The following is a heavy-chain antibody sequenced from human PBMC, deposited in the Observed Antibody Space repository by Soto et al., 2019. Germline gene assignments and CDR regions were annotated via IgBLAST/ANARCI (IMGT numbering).Heavy chain of an antibody. CDR2: ITSRGDNT. J-gene: IGHJ4*02. V-gene: IGHV3-23*01. Sequence: EVQLLESGGGLVQPGGSLRLSCAASGFTFSSFAISWVRQTPGKGLEWVSAITSRGDNTYYADSVKGRFTISRDNSKNTLYLQMDTLRVDDRAVYYCAKRGGTSCLDSWGQGTLVTISS. CDR1: GFTFSSFA. D-gene: IGHD3-16*01. CDR3: AKRGGTSCLDS.